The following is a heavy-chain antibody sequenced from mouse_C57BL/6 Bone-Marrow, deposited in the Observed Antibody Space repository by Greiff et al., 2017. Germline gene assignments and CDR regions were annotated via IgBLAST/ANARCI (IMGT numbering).Heavy chain of an antibody. CDR1: GYTFTSYD. V-gene: IGHV1-85*01. J-gene: IGHJ1*03. Sequence: VKLQESGPELVKPGASVKLSCKASGYTFTSYDINWVKQRPGQGLEWIGWIYPRDGSTKYNEKFKGKATLTVDTSSSTAYMELHSLTSEDSAVYFCAGGADYGSSYIWYFDVWGTGTTVTVSS. CDR2: IYPRDGST. D-gene: IGHD1-1*01. CDR3: AGGADYGSSYIWYFDV.